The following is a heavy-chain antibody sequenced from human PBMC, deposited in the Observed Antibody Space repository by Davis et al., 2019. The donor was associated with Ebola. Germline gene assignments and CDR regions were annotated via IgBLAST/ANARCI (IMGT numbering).Heavy chain of an antibody. CDR1: GYTFTSYD. V-gene: IGHV1-8*01. J-gene: IGHJ6*04. Sequence: ASVKVSCKASGYTFTSYDINWVRQAPGQGLEWMGIINPSGGSTSYAQKFQGRVTMTRNTSISTAYMELSSLRSEDTAVYYCARGGTGYFDWLSHYYGMDVWGKGTTVTVSS. CDR2: INPSGGST. D-gene: IGHD3-9*01. CDR3: ARGGTGYFDWLSHYYGMDV.